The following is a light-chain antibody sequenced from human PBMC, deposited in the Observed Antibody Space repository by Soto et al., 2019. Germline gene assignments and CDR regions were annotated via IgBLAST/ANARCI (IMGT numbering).Light chain of an antibody. J-gene: IGKJ2*01. CDR1: QSVSRSY. V-gene: IGKV3-20*01. CDR3: QQYGSSPYT. CDR2: GAS. Sequence: EIVLTQSPGTLSLSPGERATLSCRASQSVSRSYLGWYQQKPGQAPRLLIYGASNRATGIPDRFSGSGSGTDFTLTISRLQPEDFEVYYCQQYGSSPYTFGQGTKLEIK.